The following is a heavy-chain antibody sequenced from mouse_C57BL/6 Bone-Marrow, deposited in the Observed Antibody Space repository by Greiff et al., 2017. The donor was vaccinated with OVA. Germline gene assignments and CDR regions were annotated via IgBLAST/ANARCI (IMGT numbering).Heavy chain of an antibody. J-gene: IGHJ2*01. CDR3: AIGEDSSGPYYFDY. CDR2: IHPSDSDT. D-gene: IGHD3-2*02. Sequence: QVQLHQPGAELVKPGASVKVSCKASGYTFTSYWMHWVKQRPGQGLEWIGRIHPSDSDTHSNQKFKGKATLTVDKSSSTAYMKLSSLTSEDSAVYYCAIGEDSSGPYYFDYWGQGTTLTVSS. CDR1: GYTFTSYW. V-gene: IGHV1-74*01.